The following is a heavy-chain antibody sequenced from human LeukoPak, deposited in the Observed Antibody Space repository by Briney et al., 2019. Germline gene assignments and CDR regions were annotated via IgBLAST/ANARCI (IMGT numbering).Heavy chain of an antibody. Sequence: PGGPLRLSCAASGFTFSNAWMSWVRQAPGKGLEWVGRIKSKTDGGTTDYAAPVKGRFTISRDDSKNTLYLQMNSLKTEDTAAYYCTTDGGYSSGWYFDYWGQGTLVTVSS. V-gene: IGHV3-15*01. CDR3: TTDGGYSSGWYFDY. J-gene: IGHJ4*02. D-gene: IGHD6-19*01. CDR1: GFTFSNAW. CDR2: IKSKTDGGTT.